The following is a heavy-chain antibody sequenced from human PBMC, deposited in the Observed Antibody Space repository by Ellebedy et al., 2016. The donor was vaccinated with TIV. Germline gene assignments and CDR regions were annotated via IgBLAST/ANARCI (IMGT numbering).Heavy chain of an antibody. CDR2: ISVYNGNT. CDR1: GYTFTSYG. J-gene: IGHJ5*02. Sequence: AASVKVSCKASGYTFTSYGISWVRQAPGQGLEWMGWISVYNGNTNYAQKLQGRVTMTTDTSTSTAYMELRSLRSDDTAVYYCARDPRGTTVVFPFDPWGQGTLVTVSS. D-gene: IGHD4-23*01. V-gene: IGHV1-18*01. CDR3: ARDPRGTTVVFPFDP.